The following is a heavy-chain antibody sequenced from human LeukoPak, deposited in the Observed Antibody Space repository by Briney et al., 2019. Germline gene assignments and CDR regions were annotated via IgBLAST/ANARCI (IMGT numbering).Heavy chain of an antibody. CDR3: ARLGYCSGGSCFDY. D-gene: IGHD2-15*01. J-gene: IGHJ4*02. CDR2: IRSGGENT. Sequence: GGSLRLSCAASGFTFSTYSMSWVRQAPGKGLEWVSAIRSGGENTYYADSVRGRFTISRDNAKNSLYLQMNSLRAEDTAVYYCARLGYCSGGSCFDYWGQGTLVTVSS. CDR1: GFTFSTYS. V-gene: IGHV3-21*01.